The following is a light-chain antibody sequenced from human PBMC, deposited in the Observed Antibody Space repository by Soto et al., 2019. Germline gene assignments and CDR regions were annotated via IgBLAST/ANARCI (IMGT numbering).Light chain of an antibody. CDR3: QQYHSYPAT. Sequence: DIQITQTPSSLSASVGDRVTITCRASQDISNSLAWFHQAPGKAPKSLIYGASSLQSGVPSKFSGSGSGTEFTLTISSLQPEDFGTYYCQQYHSYPATFGGGTKVEIQ. J-gene: IGKJ4*01. CDR2: GAS. V-gene: IGKV1-16*02. CDR1: QDISNS.